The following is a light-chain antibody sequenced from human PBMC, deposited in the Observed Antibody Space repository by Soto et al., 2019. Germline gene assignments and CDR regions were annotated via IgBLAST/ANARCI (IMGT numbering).Light chain of an antibody. J-gene: IGLJ1*01. V-gene: IGLV2-23*02. Sequence: QAALPQPASVSGSPGQSTTTSCTRTTLGVGPYTRLSQSPDDPGNDPKLVIYEVNKRPAGVSKRFSGSKSGDTASLPILGLQAEDESDYYCSSYAGAITVYVFGTGTKVTVL. CDR1: TLGVGPYTR. CDR3: SSYAGAITVYV. CDR2: EVN.